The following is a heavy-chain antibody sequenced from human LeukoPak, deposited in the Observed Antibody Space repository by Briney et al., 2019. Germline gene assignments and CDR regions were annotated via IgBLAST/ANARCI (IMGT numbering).Heavy chain of an antibody. CDR3: ARLVAFMVRGPSLFED. CDR2: IYYSGST. V-gene: IGHV4-39*01. CDR1: GGSFSGYY. D-gene: IGHD3-10*01. Sequence: SETLSLTCAVYGGSFSGYYWGWIRQPPGKGLEWIGSIYYSGSTYYNPSLKSRVTISVDTSKNQFSLKLSSVTAADTAVYYCARLVAFMVRGPSLFEDWGQGTLVTVSS. J-gene: IGHJ4*02.